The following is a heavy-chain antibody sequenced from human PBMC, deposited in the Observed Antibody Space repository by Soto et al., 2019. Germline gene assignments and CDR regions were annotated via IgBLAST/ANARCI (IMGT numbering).Heavy chain of an antibody. Sequence: QVQLQESGPGLVKPSETLSLTCTVSGGSISTHYWTWIRQPPGKGLEWIGYIFSNGRANYNPSLESRVTISVDTSKNQVSLKLRSVPAADTAVYYCARGGDNSPWYYSLWGQGTLVAVSS. CDR2: IFSNGRA. D-gene: IGHD3-10*01. J-gene: IGHJ4*02. CDR1: GGSISTHY. CDR3: ARGGDNSPWYYSL. V-gene: IGHV4-59*11.